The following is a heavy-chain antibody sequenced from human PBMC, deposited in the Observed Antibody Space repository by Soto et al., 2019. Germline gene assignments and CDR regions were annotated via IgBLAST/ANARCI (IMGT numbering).Heavy chain of an antibody. CDR2: IYYSGST. D-gene: IGHD2-21*02. CDR1: GGSISSYY. CDR3: ARRGSVTAIDNWFDP. V-gene: IGHV4-59*08. Sequence: SETLSLTCTVSGGSISSYYWSWIRQPPGKGLEWIGYIYYSGSTNYNPSLKSRVTISVDTSKNQFSLKLSSVTAADTAVYYCARRGSVTAIDNWFDPWGQGTLVTVSS. J-gene: IGHJ5*02.